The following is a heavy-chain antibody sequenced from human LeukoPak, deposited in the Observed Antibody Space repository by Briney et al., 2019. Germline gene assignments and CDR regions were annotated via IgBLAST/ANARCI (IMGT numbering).Heavy chain of an antibody. CDR2: MNPNSGNT. CDR3: AREATVGKNTLDTAMGYYYMDV. CDR1: GYTFTSFG. J-gene: IGHJ6*03. V-gene: IGHV1-8*03. D-gene: IGHD5-18*01. Sequence: ASVKVSCKASGYTFTSFGISWVRQAPGQGLEWMGWMNPNSGNTGYAQKFQGRVTITRNTSISTAYMELSSLRSEDTAVYYCAREATVGKNTLDTAMGYYYMDVWSKGTTVTVSS.